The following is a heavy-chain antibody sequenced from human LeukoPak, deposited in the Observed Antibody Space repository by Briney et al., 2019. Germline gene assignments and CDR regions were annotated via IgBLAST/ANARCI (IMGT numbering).Heavy chain of an antibody. CDR1: GFTFSGYW. CDR2: IKQDGSEK. D-gene: IGHD4-17*01. J-gene: IGHJ6*02. CDR3: ASDLGDHYADYYYYGMDV. Sequence: GGSLRLSCAASGFTFSGYWMSWVRQAPGKGLEWVANIKQDGSEKYYVDSVKGRFTISRDNAKNSLYLQMNSLRAEDTAVYYCASDLGDHYADYYYYGMDVWGQATTVTVSS. V-gene: IGHV3-7*01.